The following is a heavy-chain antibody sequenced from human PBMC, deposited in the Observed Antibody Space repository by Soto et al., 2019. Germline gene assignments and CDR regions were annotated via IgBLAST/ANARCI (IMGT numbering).Heavy chain of an antibody. J-gene: IGHJ6*02. Sequence: GGSLRLSCAASGFTFSSYGMHWVRQAPGKGLEWVAVISYDGSNKYYADSVKGRFTISRDNSKNTLYLQMNSLRAEDTAVYYCAKDYESSSSVSSLYYYYYGMDVWGQGTTVTVSS. CDR3: AKDYESSSSVSSLYYYYYGMDV. CDR1: GFTFSSYG. CDR2: ISYDGSNK. V-gene: IGHV3-30*18. D-gene: IGHD6-13*01.